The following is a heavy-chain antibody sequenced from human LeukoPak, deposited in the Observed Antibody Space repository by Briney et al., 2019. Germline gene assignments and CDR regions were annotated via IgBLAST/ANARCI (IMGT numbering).Heavy chain of an antibody. CDR2: MNPNSGNT. Sequence: ASVKVSCKASGYTFTSYGISWVRQAPGQGLEWMGWMNPNSGNTGYAQKFQGRVTMTRNTSISTAYMELSSLRSEDTAVYYCARSPETYYYDSSGYPRARFDYWGQGTLVTVSS. CDR3: ARSPETYYYDSSGYPRARFDY. D-gene: IGHD3-22*01. CDR1: GYTFTSYG. V-gene: IGHV1-8*02. J-gene: IGHJ4*02.